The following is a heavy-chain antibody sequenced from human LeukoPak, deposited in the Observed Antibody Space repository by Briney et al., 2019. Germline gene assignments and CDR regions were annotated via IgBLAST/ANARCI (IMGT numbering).Heavy chain of an antibody. CDR1: GFTVSSNY. V-gene: IGHV3-53*01. CDR3: ARGLEYYYDSSGYYYPWVYYYGMDV. Sequence: GGSLRLSCAASGFTVSSNYMSWVRQAPGKGLEWVSVIYSGGSTYHADSVKGRFTISRDNSKNTLYLQMNSLRAEDTAVYYCARGLEYYYDSSGYYYPWVYYYGMDVWGQGTTVTVSS. CDR2: IYSGGST. J-gene: IGHJ6*02. D-gene: IGHD3-22*01.